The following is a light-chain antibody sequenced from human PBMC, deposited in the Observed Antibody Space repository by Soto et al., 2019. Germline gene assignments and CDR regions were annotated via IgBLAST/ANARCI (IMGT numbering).Light chain of an antibody. CDR1: SSNIGSDY. CDR2: TND. Sequence: QSVLTQPPSASGTPGRRVTISCSGSSSNIGSDYVYWYQHLPGTAPKLLIYTNDQRPSGVPDRFSGSKSGTSASLAISGLRSEDEADYYCAAWDDSLSGWVFGGGTQLTVL. J-gene: IGLJ7*01. CDR3: AAWDDSLSGWV. V-gene: IGLV1-47*02.